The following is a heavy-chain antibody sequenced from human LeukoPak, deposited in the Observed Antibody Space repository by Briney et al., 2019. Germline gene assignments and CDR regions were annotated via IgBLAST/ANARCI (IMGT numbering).Heavy chain of an antibody. CDR2: IYYSGST. CDR1: GGSISSYY. CDR3: ARKYCTNGVCYFNWFDP. V-gene: IGHV4-59*01. D-gene: IGHD2-8*01. Sequence: NPSETLSLTCTVSGGSISSYYWSWIRQPPGKGLEWIGYIYYSGSTNYNPSLKSRVTISVDTSKNRFSLKLSSVTAADTAEYYCARKYCTNGVCYFNWFDPWGQGTLVTVSS. J-gene: IGHJ5*02.